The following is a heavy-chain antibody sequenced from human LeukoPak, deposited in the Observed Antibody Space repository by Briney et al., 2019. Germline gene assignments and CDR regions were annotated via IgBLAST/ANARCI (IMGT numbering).Heavy chain of an antibody. CDR3: ASGWLRYYYFDN. J-gene: IGHJ4*02. D-gene: IGHD5-12*01. CDR1: GGSISSYY. CDR2: IYTSGNT. Sequence: SETLSLTCSVSGGSISSYYWSWIRQPAGKGLEWIGRIYTSGNTNYNPSLKSRVTMSVDTSKNQFSLNLTSVSAADTAVYYCASGWLRYYYFDNWGQGILVTVSS. V-gene: IGHV4-4*07.